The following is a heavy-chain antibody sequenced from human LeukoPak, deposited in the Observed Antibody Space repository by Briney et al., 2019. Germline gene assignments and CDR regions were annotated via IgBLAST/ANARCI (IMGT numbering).Heavy chain of an antibody. Sequence: ASVKVSCKASGYTFTSYGFTWVRQAPGQGLEWMGWISAYNGNTNYAQKLQGRGTMTTDTSTSTAYMELRSLRSDDTAVYYCARSDSSGRYGGYYYYYMDVWGKGTTVTVSS. CDR2: ISAYNGNT. D-gene: IGHD6-19*01. V-gene: IGHV1-18*01. CDR1: GYTFTSYG. CDR3: ARSDSSGRYGGYYYYYMDV. J-gene: IGHJ6*03.